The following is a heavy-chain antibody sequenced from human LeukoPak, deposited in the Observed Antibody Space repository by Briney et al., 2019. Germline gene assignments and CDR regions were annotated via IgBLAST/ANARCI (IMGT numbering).Heavy chain of an antibody. J-gene: IGHJ4*02. D-gene: IGHD1-26*01. CDR1: GGSISNYY. CDR3: ARERDSGSTFDY. V-gene: IGHV4-59*01. CDR2: IYYSGTT. Sequence: SETLSLTCTVSGGSISNYYWGWIRQPPGKGLEWIGYIYYSGTTKYNPSLKSRVTISGDMSMNQFSLKLRSVTAADTAVYYCARERDSGSTFDYWGQGTLVTVSS.